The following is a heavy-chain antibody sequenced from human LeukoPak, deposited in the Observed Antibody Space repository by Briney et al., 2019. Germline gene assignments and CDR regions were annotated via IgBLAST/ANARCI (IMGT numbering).Heavy chain of an antibody. CDR1: GGSVSSGSYY. D-gene: IGHD1-14*01. J-gene: IGHJ4*02. Sequence: SETLSLTCTVSGGSVSSGSYYWNWIRQPPGKGLEWIGHIYYSGSTDYDPSLKSRVTISADTSKNQFSLKMTSVTAADTAVYYCAREPGETGEGFEYWGQGTLVTVSS. V-gene: IGHV4-61*01. CDR2: IYYSGST. CDR3: AREPGETGEGFEY.